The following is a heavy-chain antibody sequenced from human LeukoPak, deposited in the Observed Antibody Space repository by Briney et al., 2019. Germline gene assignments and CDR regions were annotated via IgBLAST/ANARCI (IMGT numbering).Heavy chain of an antibody. CDR1: GVSFSSGGYY. V-gene: IGHV4-30-4*01. D-gene: IGHD4-17*01. CDR2: IYYSGST. J-gene: IGHJ4*02. CDR3: AGALYSMTTVTTEYWFDY. Sequence: IPSETLSLTCTVSGVSFSSGGYYWSWIRQPPGKGLEWIGYIYYSGSTYYNPSLQSRVIISVDTSKNQFSLKLTSVTAADTAVYYCAGALYSMTTVTTEYWFDYWGQGTLVTVSS.